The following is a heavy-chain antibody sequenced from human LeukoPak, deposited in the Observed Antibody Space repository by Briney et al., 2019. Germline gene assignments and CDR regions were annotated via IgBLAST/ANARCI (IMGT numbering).Heavy chain of an antibody. Sequence: GGSLRLSCAASGFTFDDYGMSWVRQAPGKGLEWVSGINWNGGSTGYADSVKGRFTISRDNAKNSLYLQMNSLRAEDTALYYCARERDYDFWSGYYKVYYYYYMDVWGKGTTVTVSS. V-gene: IGHV3-20*04. J-gene: IGHJ6*03. CDR3: ARERDYDFWSGYYKVYYYYYMDV. CDR2: INWNGGST. D-gene: IGHD3-3*01. CDR1: GFTFDDYG.